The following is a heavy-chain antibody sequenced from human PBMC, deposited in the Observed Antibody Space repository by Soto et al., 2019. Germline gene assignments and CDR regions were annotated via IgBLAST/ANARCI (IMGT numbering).Heavy chain of an antibody. J-gene: IGHJ4*02. D-gene: IGHD4-17*01. CDR2: IYWDDDK. V-gene: IGHV2-5*02. CDR1: GFSLSTSGVG. Sequence: QITLKESGPTLVKPTQTLTLTCTFSGFSLSTSGVGVGWIRQPPGKALEWLALIYWDDDKRYSPSLKSRLTITKDISKNQVVLTMTNMDPVDTATYYCAHRRDDYGDLPFDYWGQGTLVTVSS. CDR3: AHRRDDYGDLPFDY.